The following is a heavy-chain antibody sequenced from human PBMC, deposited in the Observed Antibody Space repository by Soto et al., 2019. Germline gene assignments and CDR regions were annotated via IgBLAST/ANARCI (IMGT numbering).Heavy chain of an antibody. CDR2: IYYSGST. V-gene: IGHV4-59*01. CDR1: GGSISSYY. Sequence: PSGTFSLTFTVSGGSISSYYGSWIRQPPGKGLEWIGYIYYSGSTNYNPSLKSRVTISVDTSKNQFSLKLSSVTAADTAVYYCARLLYYYYGMDVWGQGTTVTAP. D-gene: IGHD1-26*01. J-gene: IGHJ6*02. CDR3: ARLLYYYYGMDV.